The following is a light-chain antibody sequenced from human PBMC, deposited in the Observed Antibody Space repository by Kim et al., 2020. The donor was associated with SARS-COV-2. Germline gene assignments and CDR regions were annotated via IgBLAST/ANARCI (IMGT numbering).Light chain of an antibody. V-gene: IGLV7-43*01. Sequence: PGGTVTLTCASSTEAVTSGYYPNWFQQKPGQPPRALIYATSGKHSWTPARFSGSLLGDKAALTLSGVQPEDEAEYYCLLYYGGPWVFGGGTQLTVL. J-gene: IGLJ3*02. CDR1: TEAVTSGYY. CDR2: ATS. CDR3: LLYYGGPWV.